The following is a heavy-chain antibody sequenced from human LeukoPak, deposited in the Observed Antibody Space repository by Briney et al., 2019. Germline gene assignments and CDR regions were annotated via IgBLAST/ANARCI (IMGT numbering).Heavy chain of an antibody. V-gene: IGHV4-39*07. CDR2: IYYSGST. D-gene: IGHD3-16*01. Sequence: PSETLSLTCTVSSDSISSSSYYWGWIRQPPGKGLEWIGTIYYSGSTYYNPSLKSRVTISVDTSKNQFSLKLSSVTAADTAVYYCARAAENYGGRFDSWGQGTLVTVSS. CDR3: ARAAENYGGRFDS. CDR1: SDSISSSSYY. J-gene: IGHJ4*02.